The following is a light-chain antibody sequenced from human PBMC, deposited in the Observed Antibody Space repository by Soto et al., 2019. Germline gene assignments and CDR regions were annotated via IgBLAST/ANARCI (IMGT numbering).Light chain of an antibody. J-gene: IGKJ1*01. Sequence: EIVLTQSPVTLSLSPGERATLSCRASQSVSSAYLAWYQQKPGQTPRLLIYGTSTRATGVPGRFSGSGSGTDFTLTISRLEPEDFAVYYCQQYATSRWTFGPGTKVEI. V-gene: IGKV3-20*01. CDR2: GTS. CDR1: QSVSSAY. CDR3: QQYATSRWT.